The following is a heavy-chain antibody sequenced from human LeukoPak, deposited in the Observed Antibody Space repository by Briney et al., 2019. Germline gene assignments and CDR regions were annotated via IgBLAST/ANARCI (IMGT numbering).Heavy chain of an antibody. J-gene: IGHJ4*02. CDR1: GYTFTSYG. CDR2: ISAYNGNT. Sequence: ASVKVSCKASGYTFTSYGISWVRQAPGQGLEWMGWISAYNGNTNYAQKLQGRVTMTTDTSTSTAYMELRSLRSDDTAVYYCARDPGGYIVVVPAAMRFDYWGQGTLVTVSS. D-gene: IGHD2-2*01. CDR3: ARDPGGYIVVVPAAMRFDY. V-gene: IGHV1-18*01.